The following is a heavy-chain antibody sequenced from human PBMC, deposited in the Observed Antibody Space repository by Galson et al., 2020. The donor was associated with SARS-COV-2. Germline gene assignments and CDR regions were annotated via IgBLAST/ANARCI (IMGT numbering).Heavy chain of an antibody. D-gene: IGHD3-3*01. CDR1: GFTFSGYN. J-gene: IGHJ4*02. CDR3: VRGGGADDFWNGHEFDY. V-gene: IGHV3-21*01. Sequence: GGSLRLSCAASGFTFSGYNMNWVRQAPGKGLEWVSSISSSSYYIFYADSVKGRFTISRDNAKNSLYLQMNSLRAEDTAVYYCVRGGGADDFWNGHEFDYWGRGTLVTVSS. CDR2: ISSSSYYI.